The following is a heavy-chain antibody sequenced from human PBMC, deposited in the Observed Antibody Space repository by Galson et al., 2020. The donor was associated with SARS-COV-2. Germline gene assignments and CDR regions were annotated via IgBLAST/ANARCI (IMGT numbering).Heavy chain of an antibody. J-gene: IGHJ4*02. D-gene: IGHD2-8*01. CDR3: ARSNEPPGARSWGALDY. V-gene: IGHV3-23*01. Sequence: GGTLRLSCVASGFTFSRYGMSWVRQAPGQGLEWVATTSATTYYEDSGRRRFIISRDDSKNTLYLQMNGLSADDTAVYYCARSNEPPGARSWGALDYWGQGILVTVSS. CDR2: TSATT. CDR1: GFTFSRYG.